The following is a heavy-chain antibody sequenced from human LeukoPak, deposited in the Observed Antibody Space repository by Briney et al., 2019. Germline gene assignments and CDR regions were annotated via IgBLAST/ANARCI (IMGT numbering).Heavy chain of an antibody. CDR1: GGSISSYY. CDR2: IYTSGST. J-gene: IGHJ4*02. D-gene: IGHD6-19*01. Sequence: RSSETLSLTCTVSGGSISSYYWNWIRQPAGKGLEWIGRIYTSGSTDYNPSLKSRVTMSVDTSKNQFSLKLSSVTAADTAVYYCARDSSSGWYTDYFDYWGQGTLVTVSS. CDR3: ARDSSSGWYTDYFDY. V-gene: IGHV4-4*07.